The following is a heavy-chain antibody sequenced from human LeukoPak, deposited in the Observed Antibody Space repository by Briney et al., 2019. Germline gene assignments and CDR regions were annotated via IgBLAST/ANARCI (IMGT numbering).Heavy chain of an antibody. V-gene: IGHV4-34*01. CDR3: ARTSMVRGVPPFDY. D-gene: IGHD3-10*01. Sequence: SETLSLTCAVYGGSFSGYYWSWIRQPPGKGLEWIGEINHSGSTNYNPSLKSRVTISVDTSKNQFSLKLSSVTAADTAVYYCARTSMVRGVPPFDYWGQETLVTVSS. CDR1: GGSFSGYY. CDR2: INHSGST. J-gene: IGHJ4*02.